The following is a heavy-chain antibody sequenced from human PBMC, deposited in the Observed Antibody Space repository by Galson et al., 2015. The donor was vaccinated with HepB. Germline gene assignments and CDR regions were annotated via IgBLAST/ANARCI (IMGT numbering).Heavy chain of an antibody. CDR1: GGTFSSYA. CDR3: AIYPYYYDSSGYYGDAFDI. Sequence: QSGAEVKKPGASVKVSCKVSGGTFSSYAISWVRQAPGQGLEWMGGIIPIFGTANYAQKFQGRVTITADESTSTAYMELSSLRSEDTAVYYCAIYPYYYDSSGYYGDAFDIWGQGTMVTVSS. D-gene: IGHD3-22*01. J-gene: IGHJ3*02. CDR2: IIPIFGTA. V-gene: IGHV1-69*13.